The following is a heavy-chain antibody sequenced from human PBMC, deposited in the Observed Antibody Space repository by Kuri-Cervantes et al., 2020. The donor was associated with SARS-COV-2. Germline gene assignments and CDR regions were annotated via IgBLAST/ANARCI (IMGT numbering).Heavy chain of an antibody. CDR3: ARGNCSSTSCYPYFDY. Sequence: ETLSLTCTASGFTFGDYAMSWVRQAPGKGLEWVSSISSSSSYIYYADSVKGRFTISRDNAKNSLYLQMNSLRAEDTAVYYCARGNCSSTSCYPYFDYWGQGTLVTVSS. CDR1: GFTFGDYA. D-gene: IGHD2-2*01. J-gene: IGHJ4*02. V-gene: IGHV3-21*01. CDR2: ISSSSSYI.